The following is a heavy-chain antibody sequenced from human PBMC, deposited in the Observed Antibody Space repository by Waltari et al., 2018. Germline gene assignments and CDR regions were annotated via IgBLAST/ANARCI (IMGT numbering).Heavy chain of an antibody. CDR3: ARDLREGYNLNAFDI. J-gene: IGHJ3*02. Sequence: QVQLQESGPGLVKPSETLSLTCTVSGGSISSYYWSWIRQPPGKGLECIGFIYYSGSTNYNPSLKSRVTISVDMSKNQFSLKLSSVTAADTAVYYCARDLREGYNLNAFDIWGQGTMVTVSS. D-gene: IGHD2-2*02. V-gene: IGHV4-59*01. CDR1: GGSISSYY. CDR2: IYYSGST.